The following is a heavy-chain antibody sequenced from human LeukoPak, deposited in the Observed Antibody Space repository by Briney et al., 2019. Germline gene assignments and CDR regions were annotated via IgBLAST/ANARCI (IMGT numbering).Heavy chain of an antibody. CDR3: ATTYYYDSSGSSHPSGDYGMDV. Sequence: ASVKVSCKASGYTFTGYYMHWVRQAPGQGLEWMGWINPNSGGTNYAQKFQGRVTMTRDTSISTAYMELSRLRSDDTAVYYCATTYYYDSSGSSHPSGDYGMDVWGQGTTVTVSS. CDR1: GYTFTGYY. V-gene: IGHV1-2*02. J-gene: IGHJ6*02. D-gene: IGHD3-22*01. CDR2: INPNSGGT.